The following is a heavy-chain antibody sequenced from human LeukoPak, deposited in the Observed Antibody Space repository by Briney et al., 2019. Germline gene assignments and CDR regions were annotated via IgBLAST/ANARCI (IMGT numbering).Heavy chain of an antibody. CDR3: AREGDSSGWYFDY. J-gene: IGHJ4*02. CDR2: IYYSGST. D-gene: IGHD6-19*01. Sequence: NPSETLSLTCTVSGGSISRNYWSWIRQPPGKGLEWIGYIYYSGSTNYNPSLKSRVTISVDTSKNQFSLKLSSVTAADTAVYYCAREGDSSGWYFDYWGQGTLVTVSS. CDR1: GGSISRNY. V-gene: IGHV4-59*01.